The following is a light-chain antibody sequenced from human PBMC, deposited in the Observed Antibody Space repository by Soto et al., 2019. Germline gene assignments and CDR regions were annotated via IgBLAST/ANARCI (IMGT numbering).Light chain of an antibody. Sequence: QSVVTQPAYVSGSPGQSITISCTGTSSDVGGYKYVSWYQQHPGKAPKLLIHEVNSRPSGVSNRFSGSKSDNTAPLTISGLQAEDEADYYCSSYTSSATLVFGVGTKLTVL. V-gene: IGLV2-14*01. CDR3: SSYTSSATLV. CDR2: EVN. CDR1: SSDVGGYKY. J-gene: IGLJ2*01.